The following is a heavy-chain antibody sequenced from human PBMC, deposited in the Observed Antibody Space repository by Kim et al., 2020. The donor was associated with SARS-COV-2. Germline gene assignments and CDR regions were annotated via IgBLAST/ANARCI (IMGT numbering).Heavy chain of an antibody. J-gene: IGHJ6*02. CDR1: GGTFSSYA. D-gene: IGHD6-25*01. Sequence: SVKVSCKASGGTFSSYAISWVRQAPGQGLEWMGGIIPIFGTANYAQKFQGRVTITADESTSIAYMELSSLRSEDTAVYYCARENRRPGPLGGMDVWGQGTTVTVSS. V-gene: IGHV1-69*13. CDR3: ARENRRPGPLGGMDV. CDR2: IIPIFGTA.